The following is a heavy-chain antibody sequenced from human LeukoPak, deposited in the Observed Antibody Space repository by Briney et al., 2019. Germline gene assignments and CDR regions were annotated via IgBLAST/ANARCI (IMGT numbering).Heavy chain of an antibody. D-gene: IGHD3-22*01. J-gene: IGHJ4*02. Sequence: KPSETLSLTCAVYGGSFSGYYWSWIRQPPGKGLEWIGEINHSGNTNYNPSLKSRVTISVDTSKNQFSLKLSPVTAADTAVYYCARARGFYYDSSGYYYFDYWGQGTLVTISS. V-gene: IGHV4-34*01. CDR3: ARARGFYYDSSGYYYFDY. CDR2: INHSGNT. CDR1: GGSFSGYY.